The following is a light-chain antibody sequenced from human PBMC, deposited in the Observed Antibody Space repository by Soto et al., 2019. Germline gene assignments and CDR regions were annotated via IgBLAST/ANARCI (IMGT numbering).Light chain of an antibody. CDR3: QQFNNWPWT. CDR2: LAP. CDR1: QSISTN. J-gene: IGKJ1*01. V-gene: IGKV3-15*01. Sequence: EIVMTQSPATVSVSPGERATLSCRASQSISTNLNWYQKKPGQAPRLLMYLAPTRATGIPARFSGSGSGTEFTLIISSLQSEDFAVYYCQQFNNWPWTFGQGTQVEIK.